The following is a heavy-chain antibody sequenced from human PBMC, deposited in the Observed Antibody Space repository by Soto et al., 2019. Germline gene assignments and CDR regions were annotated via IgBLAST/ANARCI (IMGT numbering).Heavy chain of an antibody. CDR3: ARELRFLEWLSPYMDV. Sequence: LRLSCAASGFTFSSYGMHWVRQAPGKGLEWVAVIWYDGSNKYYADSVKGRFTISRDNSKNTLYLQMNSLRAEDTAVYYCARELRFLEWLSPYMDVWGKGTTVTVSS. CDR1: GFTFSSYG. CDR2: IWYDGSNK. J-gene: IGHJ6*03. V-gene: IGHV3-33*01. D-gene: IGHD3-3*01.